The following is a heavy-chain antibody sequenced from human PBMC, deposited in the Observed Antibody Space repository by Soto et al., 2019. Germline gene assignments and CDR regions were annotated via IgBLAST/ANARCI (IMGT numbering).Heavy chain of an antibody. CDR2: IIPIFGTA. D-gene: IGHD3-22*01. V-gene: IGHV1-69*01. CDR1: GGTFSSSA. J-gene: IGHJ6*02. CDR3: ALTLYYDRSELQYDFSCYGMDV. Sequence: QVQLVQSGAEVKKPGSSMKVSCKASGGTFSSSAISWVRQAPGQGPEWMGGIIPIFGTANFAQKFQDRVTLTADESTTTAYMEVSSLRSEDTAVYYCALTLYYDRSELQYDFSCYGMDVWGQGTTVTVSS.